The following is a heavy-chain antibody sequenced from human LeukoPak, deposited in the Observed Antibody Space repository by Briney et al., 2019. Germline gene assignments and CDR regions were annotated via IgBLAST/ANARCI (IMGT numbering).Heavy chain of an antibody. J-gene: IGHJ4*02. CDR3: AREAGIAAAGPLFDY. CDR2: ISYDGSNK. D-gene: IGHD6-13*01. V-gene: IGHV3-30*04. CDR1: GFTFSSYA. Sequence: PGGSLRLSCAASGFTFSSYAMHWVRQAPGKGLEWVAVISYDGSNKYYADSVKGRFTISRDNSKNTLYLQMNSLRAEDTAVYYCAREAGIAAAGPLFDYWGRGTLVTVSS.